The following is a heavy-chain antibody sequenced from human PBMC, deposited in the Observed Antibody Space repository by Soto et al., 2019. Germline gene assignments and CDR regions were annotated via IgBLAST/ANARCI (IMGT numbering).Heavy chain of an antibody. Sequence: EVQLVESGGGLIQPGGSLRLSCAASGFTVSSNYMSWVRQAPGKGLEWISVIYIGGSTYYADSVKGRFTISRDNSKNTLYLQMNSLRAEDTAVYYCARAFAARGKVDVWGKGTTVTVSS. D-gene: IGHD6-6*01. CDR2: IYIGGST. V-gene: IGHV3-53*01. CDR1: GFTVSSNY. CDR3: ARAFAARGKVDV. J-gene: IGHJ6*04.